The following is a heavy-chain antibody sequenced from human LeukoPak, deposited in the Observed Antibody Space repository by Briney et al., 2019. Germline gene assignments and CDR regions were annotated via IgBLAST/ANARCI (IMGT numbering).Heavy chain of an antibody. CDR2: IIPILGIA. J-gene: IGHJ4*02. CDR3: AREPNSSGWNPFDY. V-gene: IGHV1-69*04. Sequence: SVKVSCKASGGTFSSYAISWVRQAPGQGLEWMGRIIPILGIANYAQKFQGRVTITADKSTSTAYMELSSLRSEDTAVYYCAREPNSSGWNPFDYWGQGTLVTVSS. D-gene: IGHD6-19*01. CDR1: GGTFSSYA.